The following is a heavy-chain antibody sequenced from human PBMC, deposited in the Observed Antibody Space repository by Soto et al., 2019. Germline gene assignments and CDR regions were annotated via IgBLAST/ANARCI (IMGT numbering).Heavy chain of an antibody. CDR1: GDSVSSNSAA. V-gene: IGHV6-1*01. J-gene: IGHJ6*02. D-gene: IGHD3-16*02. CDR3: ARGDDYDYVWGSYRYPLFGMDV. CDR2: TYYRSKWYN. Sequence: SQTLSLTCAISGDSVSSNSAAWNWIRQSPSRGLEWLGRTYYRSKWYNDYAVSVKSRITINPDTAKNQFSLQLNSVTPEDTAVYYCARGDDYDYVWGSYRYPLFGMDVWGQGTMDPVSS.